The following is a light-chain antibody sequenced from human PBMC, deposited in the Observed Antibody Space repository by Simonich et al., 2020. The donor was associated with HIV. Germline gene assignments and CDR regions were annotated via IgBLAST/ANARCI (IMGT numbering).Light chain of an antibody. CDR2: DVN. CDR1: TSDIGSFDY. CDR3: SSYTTINTLI. J-gene: IGLJ2*01. Sequence: QSALTQPASVSESPGQSITVSCTGTTSDIGSFDYVSWYQQHPGKAPELIIYDVNKRPSGISDRFSGSKSGNTASLTISGRQAEDEADYYCSSYTTINTLIFGGGTKLTVL. V-gene: IGLV2-14*03.